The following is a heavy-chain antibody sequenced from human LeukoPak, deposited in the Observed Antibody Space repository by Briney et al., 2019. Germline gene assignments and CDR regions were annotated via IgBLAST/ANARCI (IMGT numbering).Heavy chain of an antibody. CDR2: IIPIFGTA. CDR1: GSTFSSYA. Sequence: GASVKVSCKASGSTFSSYAISWVRQAPGQGLEWMGGIIPIFGTANYAQKFQGRVTITTDESTSTAYMELSSLRSEDTAVYYCARAYCSSTSCYTFDYWGQGTLVTVSS. D-gene: IGHD2-2*02. CDR3: ARAYCSSTSCYTFDY. J-gene: IGHJ4*02. V-gene: IGHV1-69*05.